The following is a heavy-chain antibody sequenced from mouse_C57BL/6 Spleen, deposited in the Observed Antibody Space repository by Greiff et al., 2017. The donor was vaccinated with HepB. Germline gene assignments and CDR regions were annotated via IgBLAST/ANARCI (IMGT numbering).Heavy chain of an antibody. Sequence: VQLQQSGPELVKPGASVKMSCKACGYTFTDYNMHWVKQSHGKSLEWIGYINPNNGGTSYNQKFKGKATLTVNKSSSTAYMELRSLTSEDSAVYYCARGGNYEAWFAYWGQGTLVTVSA. J-gene: IGHJ3*01. D-gene: IGHD2-1*01. CDR2: INPNNGGT. CDR3: ARGGNYEAWFAY. V-gene: IGHV1-22*01. CDR1: GYTFTDYN.